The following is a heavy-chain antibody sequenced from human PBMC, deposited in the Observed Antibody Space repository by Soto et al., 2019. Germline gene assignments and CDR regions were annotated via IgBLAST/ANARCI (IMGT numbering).Heavy chain of an antibody. J-gene: IGHJ6*03. Sequence: QVQLVQSGADVKKPGSSVKISCTASGAAFSNYTFTWVRRAPGQGLEWVGRVIPLLDASNYAEKFQDRVTITAEKSTGTVYMELRGLRSEDSAIYYCASGKGQKSQDRMGFYYSMDVWGKGTTVTVSS. CDR3: ASGKGQKSQDRMGFYYSMDV. CDR1: GAAFSNYT. V-gene: IGHV1-69*08. D-gene: IGHD1-1*01. CDR2: VIPLLDAS.